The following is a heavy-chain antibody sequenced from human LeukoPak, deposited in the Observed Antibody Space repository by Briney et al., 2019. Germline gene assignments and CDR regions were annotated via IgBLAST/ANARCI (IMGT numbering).Heavy chain of an antibody. CDR3: ARGGSVVVTAILGYYFDY. Sequence: ASVKVSCKASGYTFTSYDINWVRQATGQGLEWMGWMNPNSGNTGYAQKFQGRVTITRNTSISTAYMELSSLRSEDTAVYYCARGGSVVVTAILGYYFDYWGQGTLVTVSS. CDR2: MNPNSGNT. CDR1: GYTFTSYD. J-gene: IGHJ4*02. D-gene: IGHD2-21*02. V-gene: IGHV1-8*03.